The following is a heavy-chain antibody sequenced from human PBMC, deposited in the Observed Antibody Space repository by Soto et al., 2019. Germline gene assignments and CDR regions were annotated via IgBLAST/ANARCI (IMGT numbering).Heavy chain of an antibody. CDR3: ARASYETSTYYLDY. CDR1: NASISSGDYY. V-gene: IGHV4-30-4*01. J-gene: IGHJ4*02. Sequence: QVQLQESGPGLVKPSQTLSLTCTVSNASISSGDYYWTWSRQPPGKGLEWIGSIYYTGNTYYNPSLKSRVTISVDTSNNQFSLKLSSVTAADTAVYYCARASYETSTYYLDYCGQGTLVTVSS. CDR2: IYYTGNT. D-gene: IGHD5-18*01.